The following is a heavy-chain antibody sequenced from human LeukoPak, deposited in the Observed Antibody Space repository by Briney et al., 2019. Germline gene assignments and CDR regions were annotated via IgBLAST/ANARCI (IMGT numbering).Heavy chain of an antibody. V-gene: IGHV1-2*02. J-gene: IGHJ4*02. D-gene: IGHD3-10*01. CDR2: INPKNGDT. CDR1: GYTFVNYY. Sequence: ASVKVSCKASGYTFVNYYIHWVRQAPGQGLQWMGWINPKNGDTHYTQKFQDRVTMTSDTSISTLYMELSRPRSDDTAIYYCARRGSYFDSWGQGTLVTVSS. CDR3: ARRGSYFDS.